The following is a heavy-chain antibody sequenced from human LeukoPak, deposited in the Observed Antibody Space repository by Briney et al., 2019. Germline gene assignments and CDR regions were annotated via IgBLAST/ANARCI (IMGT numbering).Heavy chain of an antibody. D-gene: IGHD2-15*01. CDR1: GGSISSGSYY. Sequence: SQTLSLTCTVSGGSISSGSYYWSWIRQPAGKGLEWIGRIYTSGSTNYNPSLQSRVTISVDTSKNQFSLKLSSVTAADTAVYYCARAPLMGYCSGGSCSSPNWFDPWGQGTLVTVSS. J-gene: IGHJ5*02. CDR2: IYTSGST. CDR3: ARAPLMGYCSGGSCSSPNWFDP. V-gene: IGHV4-61*02.